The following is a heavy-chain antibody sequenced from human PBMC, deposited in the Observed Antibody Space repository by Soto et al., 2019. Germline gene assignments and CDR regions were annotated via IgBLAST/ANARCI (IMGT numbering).Heavy chain of an antibody. CDR3: ARDRHIAAAGTSGY. Sequence: QVQLVQSGAEVKKPGASVKVSCKASGYTFTSYGISWVRQAPGQGLEWMGWISAYNGNTTYAQKLQGRVTMTTDTSTSTDYMERRSLRSDDTAVYYCARDRHIAAAGTSGYWGQGTLVTVSS. CDR2: ISAYNGNT. D-gene: IGHD6-13*01. CDR1: GYTFTSYG. J-gene: IGHJ4*02. V-gene: IGHV1-18*01.